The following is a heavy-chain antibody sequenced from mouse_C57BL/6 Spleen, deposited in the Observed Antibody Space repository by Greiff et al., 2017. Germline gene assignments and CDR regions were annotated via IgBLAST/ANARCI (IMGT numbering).Heavy chain of an antibody. Sequence: QVQLQQSGAELVKPGASVKLSCKASGYTFTSYWMQWVKQRPGQGLEWIGEIDPSDSYTNYNQKFKGKATLTVDTSSSTAYMQLSSLTSEDSAVYYCARSRSSDGYYAMDYWGQGTSVTVAS. CDR2: IDPSDSYT. D-gene: IGHD1-1*01. CDR1: GYTFTSYW. CDR3: ARSRSSDGYYAMDY. J-gene: IGHJ4*01. V-gene: IGHV1-50*01.